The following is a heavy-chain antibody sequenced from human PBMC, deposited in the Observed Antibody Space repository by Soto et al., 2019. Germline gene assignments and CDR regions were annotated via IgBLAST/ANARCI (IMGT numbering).Heavy chain of an antibody. J-gene: IGHJ5*02. CDR3: ARQNYDILTGYYNWFDP. Sequence: SETLSLTCTVSGGSISSYYWSWIRQPPGKGLEWIGYIYYSGSTNYNPSLKSRVTISVDTSKNQFSLKLSSVTAADTAVYYCARQNYDILTGYYNWFDPWGQGTLVTVS. D-gene: IGHD3-9*01. CDR2: IYYSGST. CDR1: GGSISSYY. V-gene: IGHV4-59*01.